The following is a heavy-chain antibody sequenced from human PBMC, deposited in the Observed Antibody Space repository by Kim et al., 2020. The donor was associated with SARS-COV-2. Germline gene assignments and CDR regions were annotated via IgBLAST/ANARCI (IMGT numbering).Heavy chain of an antibody. V-gene: IGHV4-34*01. J-gene: IGHJ2*01. CDR1: GGSTSGYY. Sequence: SETLSLTCAVYGGSTSGYYWSWIRQPPGKGLEWIGEIYDSGNTNYNPSLKSRVTISVDTSKNQLSLKLTSATAADTAVYYCARPQKQNVTTGAVFDL. D-gene: IGHD2-2*01. CDR2: IYDSGNT. CDR3: ARPQKQNVTTGAVFDL.